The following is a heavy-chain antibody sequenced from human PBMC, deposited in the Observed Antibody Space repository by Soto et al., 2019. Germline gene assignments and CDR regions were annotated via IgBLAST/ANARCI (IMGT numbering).Heavy chain of an antibody. CDR2: ISYDGSNK. J-gene: IGHJ4*02. CDR3: AREHPYYDFWSGYYTGGADFEY. V-gene: IGHV3-30-3*01. CDR1: GFTFSSYA. D-gene: IGHD3-3*01. Sequence: GGSLRLSCPASGFTFSSYAMHWVRQAPGKGLEWVAVISYDGSNKYYADSVKGRFTISRDNSKNTLYLQMNSLRAEDTAVYYCAREHPYYDFWSGYYTGGADFEYWGQGTLVTVSS.